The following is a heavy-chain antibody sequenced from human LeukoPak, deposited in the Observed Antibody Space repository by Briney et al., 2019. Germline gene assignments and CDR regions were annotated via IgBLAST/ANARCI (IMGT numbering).Heavy chain of an antibody. Sequence: SSETLSLTCTVSGGSISSGDYYWSWIRQPPGKGLEWIGYIYYSGSTYYNPSLKSRVTISVDTSKNQFSLKLSSVTAADTAVYYWARGNDILTSYYGMDVWGQGATVTASS. J-gene: IGHJ6*02. CDR1: GGSISSGDYY. D-gene: IGHD3-9*01. V-gene: IGHV4-30-4*01. CDR3: ARGNDILTSYYGMDV. CDR2: IYYSGST.